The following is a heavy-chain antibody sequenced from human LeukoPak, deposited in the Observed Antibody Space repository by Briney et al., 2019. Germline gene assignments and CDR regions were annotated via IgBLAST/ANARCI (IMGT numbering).Heavy chain of an antibody. D-gene: IGHD6-6*01. CDR3: ARDSSIAARPFDY. V-gene: IGHV1-2*02. J-gene: IGHJ4*02. Sequence: ASVKVSCKASGYTFTGYYMHWVRQAPGQGLEWMGWINPNSGGTNYAQKFQGRVTMTRDTSISTAYMELSRLRSEDTAVYYCARDSSIAARPFDYWGQGTLVTVSS. CDR2: INPNSGGT. CDR1: GYTFTGYY.